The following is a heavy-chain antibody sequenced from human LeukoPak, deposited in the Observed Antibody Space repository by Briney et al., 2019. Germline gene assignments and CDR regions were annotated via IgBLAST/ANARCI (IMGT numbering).Heavy chain of an antibody. CDR2: INPNNGDT. CDR1: GGTFSSYA. V-gene: IGHV1-2*02. Sequence: ASVKVSCKASGGTFSSYAISWLRQAPGQGLEWMEWINPNNGDTKYAQSFLGRVTMTRDTSTTTAYMELSSLRSDDTAVYFCASYPRSVSTPPYDYWGQGTLVTVSS. D-gene: IGHD5/OR15-5a*01. CDR3: ASYPRSVSTPPYDY. J-gene: IGHJ4*02.